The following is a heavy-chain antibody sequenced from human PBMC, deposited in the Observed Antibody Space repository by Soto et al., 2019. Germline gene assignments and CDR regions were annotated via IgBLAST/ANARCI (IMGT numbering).Heavy chain of an antibody. CDR2: IWYDGSNK. J-gene: IGHJ5*02. CDR1: GFTLSTYG. Sequence: PGGSLRLSCAASGFTLSTYGMHWVRQAPGKGLEWVAVIWYDGSNKYYADSVKGRFTISRDNSKNTLYLQMNSLRAEDTAVYYCAREGFGPRKTHDYPTWGWFDPWGEGT. D-gene: IGHD4-17*01. V-gene: IGHV3-33*01. CDR3: AREGFGPRKTHDYPTWGWFDP.